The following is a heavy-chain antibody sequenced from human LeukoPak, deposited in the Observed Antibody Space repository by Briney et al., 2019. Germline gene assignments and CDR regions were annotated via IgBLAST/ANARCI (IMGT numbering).Heavy chain of an antibody. D-gene: IGHD1-14*01. V-gene: IGHV1-2*02. J-gene: IGHJ4*02. Sequence: GTSVKVSCKSSGYTFTGYYMHWVRQAPGQGLEWMGWINPDSGDTNYAPNFQGRVTMTRDPSISTGYMELSRLTSEDTAVYFCAVFRTTDGYWGQGTLVTVSS. CDR2: INPDSGDT. CDR3: AVFRTTDGY. CDR1: GYTFTGYY.